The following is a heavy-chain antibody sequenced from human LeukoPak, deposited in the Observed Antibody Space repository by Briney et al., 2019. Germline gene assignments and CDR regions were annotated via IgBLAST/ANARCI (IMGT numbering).Heavy chain of an antibody. CDR2: INSDGSST. CDR3: TRDQARTNYYGMDV. V-gene: IGHV3-74*01. J-gene: IGHJ6*02. CDR1: GFTFSSYA. Sequence: GGSLRLSCAASGFTFSSYAMSWVRQAPGKGLVWVSRINSDGSSTSYADSVKGRFTISRYNAKNTLYLQMNSLRAEDTAVYYCTRDQARTNYYGMDVWGQGTTVTVSS. D-gene: IGHD1-1*01.